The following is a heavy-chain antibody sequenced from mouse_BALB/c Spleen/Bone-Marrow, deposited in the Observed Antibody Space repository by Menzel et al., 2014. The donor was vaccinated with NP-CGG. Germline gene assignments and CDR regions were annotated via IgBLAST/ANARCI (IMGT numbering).Heavy chain of an antibody. D-gene: IGHD4-1*01. CDR1: GFSFSSFG. CDR3: TRGGNWEDFDY. V-gene: IGHV5-17*02. J-gene: IGHJ2*01. CDR2: ISSGSITI. Sequence: EVQLQQSGGGLVQPGGSRKLSCSASGFSFSSFGMHWVRQAPEKGLEWVAYISSGSITIFYADTVKGRFTISRDNPKNTLFLQMTSLRSEDTAMYYCTRGGNWEDFDYWGQGTTLTVSS.